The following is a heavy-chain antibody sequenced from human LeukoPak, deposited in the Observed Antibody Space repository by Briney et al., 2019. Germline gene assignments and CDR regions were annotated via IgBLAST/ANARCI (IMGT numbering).Heavy chain of an antibody. Sequence: ASVKVSCKASGYTFTRYAMHWVRQAPGQRLEWMGWINAGNGDTKYSQKLQGRVTMTTDTSTSTAYMELRSLRSDDTAVYYCASGTAVAASTSYYYYGMDVWGQGTTVTVSS. CDR3: ASGTAVAASTSYYYYGMDV. J-gene: IGHJ6*02. V-gene: IGHV1-3*01. D-gene: IGHD6-19*01. CDR2: INAGNGDT. CDR1: GYTFTRYA.